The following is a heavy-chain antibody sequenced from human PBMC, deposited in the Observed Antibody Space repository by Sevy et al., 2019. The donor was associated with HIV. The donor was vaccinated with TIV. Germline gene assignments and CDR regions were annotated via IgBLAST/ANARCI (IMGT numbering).Heavy chain of an antibody. J-gene: IGHJ4*02. CDR2: IYTGGSA. CDR3: ARRRGGSSPTRFDY. D-gene: IGHD3-16*01. Sequence: GGSLRLSCAASGFSVSSNYMSWVRQAPGKGLEWVSVIYTGGSAYSADAVNGRFTISRDNSKNTLYLQMDSLRAEDTAVYYCARRRGGSSPTRFDYWGQGTLVTVSS. CDR1: GFSVSSNY. V-gene: IGHV3-53*01.